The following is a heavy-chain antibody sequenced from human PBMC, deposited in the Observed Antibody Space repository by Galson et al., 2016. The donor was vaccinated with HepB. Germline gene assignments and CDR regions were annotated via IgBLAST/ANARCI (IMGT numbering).Heavy chain of an antibody. CDR2: ISGNSGYI. D-gene: IGHD5-12*01. Sequence: SLRLSCAASGFTFSNAWMNWVRQAPGKGPEWLASISGNSGYIYYADSLKGRFTISRDNAKNSVYLQMNSLRAEDTAVYYCARDEGYSGWPIDYWGQGTLVTVSS. CDR1: GFTFSNAW. CDR3: ARDEGYSGWPIDY. V-gene: IGHV3-21*01. J-gene: IGHJ4*02.